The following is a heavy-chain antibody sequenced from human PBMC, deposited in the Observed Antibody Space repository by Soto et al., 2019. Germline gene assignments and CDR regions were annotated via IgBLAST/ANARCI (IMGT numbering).Heavy chain of an antibody. J-gene: IGHJ6*03. CDR2: IYSGGST. D-gene: IGHD3-3*01. CDR1: GFTVSSNY. CDR3: ARVNRLRFLEWLSGPYYMDV. V-gene: IGHV3-66*01. Sequence: GGSLRLSCAASGFTVSSNYMSWVRQAPGKGLEWVSVIYSGGSTYYADSVKGRFAISRDNSKNTLYLQMNSLRAEDTAVYYCARVNRLRFLEWLSGPYYMDVWGKGTTVTVSS.